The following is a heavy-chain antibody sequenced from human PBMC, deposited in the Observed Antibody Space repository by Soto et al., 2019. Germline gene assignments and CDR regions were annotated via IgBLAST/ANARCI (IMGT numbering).Heavy chain of an antibody. CDR2: INPNSAST. D-gene: IGHD3-16*02. V-gene: IGHV1-8*01. CDR1: GYAFTSYD. J-gene: IGHJ6*02. Sequence: ASVKVSCKASGYAFTSYDINWVRQATGQGLEWMGWINPNSASTGYAQNYQSRVTLTTKTFISTVYLELSSLRSADTAVYYCAASLGVPLRFSCYGMDVCGQETTVTVSS. CDR3: AASLGVPLRFSCYGMDV.